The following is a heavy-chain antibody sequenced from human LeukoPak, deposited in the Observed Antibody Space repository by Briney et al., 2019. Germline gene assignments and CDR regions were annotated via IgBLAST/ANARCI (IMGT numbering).Heavy chain of an antibody. CDR1: GYTFTNYA. CDR2: INAGNGNA. V-gene: IGHV1-3*01. J-gene: IGHJ4*02. CDR3: ARGILWFGELSSLGY. D-gene: IGHD3-10*01. Sequence: ASVKVSCKASGYTFTNYAMHWVRPAPGQRLEWMGWINAGNGNAKYSQKFQDRVTITRDTSASTAYMELSSLKSEDTAVYYYARGILWFGELSSLGYWGQGTLVTVSS.